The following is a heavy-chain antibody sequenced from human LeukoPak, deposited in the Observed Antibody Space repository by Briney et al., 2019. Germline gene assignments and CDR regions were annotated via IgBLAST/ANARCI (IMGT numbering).Heavy chain of an antibody. CDR1: GYILRDLT. CDR3: ARGVVTQNFDY. Sequence: ASVKVSCKVSGYILRDLTMHWVRQAPGKGLEWMSGFDPEHDERIYAQEFQGRVTMTRDTSTSTVYMELSSLRSEDTAVFYCARGVVTQNFDYWGQGTLVTISS. V-gene: IGHV1-24*01. J-gene: IGHJ4*02. D-gene: IGHD2-21*02. CDR2: FDPEHDER.